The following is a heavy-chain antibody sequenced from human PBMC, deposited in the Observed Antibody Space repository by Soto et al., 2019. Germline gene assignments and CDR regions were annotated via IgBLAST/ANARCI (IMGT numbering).Heavy chain of an antibody. V-gene: IGHV4-59*12. CDR1: GGSISSYY. CDR2: IYHSGST. Sequence: SETLSLTCTVSGGSISSYYWSWIRQPPGKGLEWIGYIYHSGSTYYNPSLKSRVTISVDRSKNQFSLKLSSLRPEDTAVYYCAADVGGYIYGLARHWGPGTLVTVSS. CDR3: AADVGGYIYGLARH. D-gene: IGHD4-17*01. J-gene: IGHJ4*02.